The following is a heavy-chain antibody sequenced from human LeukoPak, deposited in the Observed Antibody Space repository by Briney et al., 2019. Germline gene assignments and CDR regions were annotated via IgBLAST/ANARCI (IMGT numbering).Heavy chain of an antibody. CDR3: AKDSGIFRLIPVAGTSAYFDY. Sequence: GGSLRLSCAASGFTFSSYAMSWVRQAPGKGLEWVSAISGSGGSTYYADSVKGRFTISRDNSKNTLYLQMNSLRAEDTAVYYCAKDSGIFRLIPVAGTSAYFDYWGQGTLVTVSS. CDR2: ISGSGGST. CDR1: GFTFSSYA. V-gene: IGHV3-23*01. D-gene: IGHD6-19*01. J-gene: IGHJ4*02.